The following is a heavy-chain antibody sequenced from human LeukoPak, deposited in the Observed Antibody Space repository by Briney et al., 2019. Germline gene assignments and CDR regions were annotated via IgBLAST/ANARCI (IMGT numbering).Heavy chain of an antibody. Sequence: GGPLSLACAACGFTFSRFYMGWARQARGKGVTRLADRSEDRSRQSYMDSVKSPCTISRANAEHSLYRQMNNLTPEDTAVYSCARGHDRGGDCFGQGTLVTVSS. CDR2: RSEDRSRQ. J-gene: IGHJ4*02. CDR3: ARGHDRGGDC. CDR1: GFTFSRFY. V-gene: IGHV3-7*04. D-gene: IGHD2-15*01.